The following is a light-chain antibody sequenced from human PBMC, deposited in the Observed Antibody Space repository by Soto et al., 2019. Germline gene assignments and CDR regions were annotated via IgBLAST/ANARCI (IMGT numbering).Light chain of an antibody. J-gene: IGKJ1*01. CDR1: QSVHGSY. CDR3: QQYTSPPWT. Sequence: EIVLTQSPGTLSLSPGERATLSCRASQSVHGSYLAWLQHKPGQAPRLLIYRASSRATGVPDRFSGSGSEIDFTLTISRLEPEDFAVYYCQQYTSPPWTLGQGTKVETK. V-gene: IGKV3-20*01. CDR2: RAS.